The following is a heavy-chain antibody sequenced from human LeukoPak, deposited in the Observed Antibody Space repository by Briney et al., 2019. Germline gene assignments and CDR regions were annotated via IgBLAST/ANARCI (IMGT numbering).Heavy chain of an antibody. D-gene: IGHD2-2*01. V-gene: IGHV4-59*01. CDR3: ARDTSLGMPQWFDP. CDR2: IYNNENT. J-gene: IGHJ5*02. Sequence: PSETLSLTCTVSGGFISSYYWSWLRQPPGKGLEWIAYIYNNENTKYNPSLKSRVAISVDTSKNQFSLKLRSVTAADTAVYYCARDTSLGMPQWFDPWGQGALVTVSS. CDR1: GGFISSYY.